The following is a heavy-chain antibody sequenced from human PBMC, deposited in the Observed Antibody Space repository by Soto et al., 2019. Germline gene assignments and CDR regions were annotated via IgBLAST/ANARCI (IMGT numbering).Heavy chain of an antibody. CDR2: IRGSGGST. J-gene: IGHJ4*02. CDR1: GFPFSNHA. Sequence: EVQLLESGGGLVQPGGSLRLSCAASGFPFSNHAMNWVRQAPGKGLEWVSGIRGSGGSTYYADSVKGRFTISRDNSKNTLYLQMNSLRAEDTAIYYCAKVYGDFWSGFPYYFAYWGQGTLVTVSS. D-gene: IGHD3-3*01. V-gene: IGHV3-23*01. CDR3: AKVYGDFWSGFPYYFAY.